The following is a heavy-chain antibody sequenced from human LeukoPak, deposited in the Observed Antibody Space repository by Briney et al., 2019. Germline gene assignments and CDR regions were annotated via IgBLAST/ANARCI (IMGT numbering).Heavy chain of an antibody. Sequence: PGGSLRLSCAASGFTFSSYAMSWVRQAPGKGLEWVSAISAGGSSTYFADSVKGRFTISRDNSKNTLFLQMNSLRAEDTAVYYCAKSSSWTYNWFDPWGQGTLVTVSS. D-gene: IGHD6-13*01. CDR1: GFTFSSYA. J-gene: IGHJ5*02. CDR2: ISAGGSST. CDR3: AKSSSWTYNWFDP. V-gene: IGHV3-23*01.